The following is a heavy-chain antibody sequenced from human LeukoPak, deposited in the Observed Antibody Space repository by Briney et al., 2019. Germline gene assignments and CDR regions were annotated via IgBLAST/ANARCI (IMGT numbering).Heavy chain of an antibody. D-gene: IGHD3-10*01. Sequence: GASVKVSCKASGYRFNSYYMHWVRQAPGQGLGWMGIITPVGGGTNYAQKFQGRVTMTRDTSTSTVYMELNSLRSEDTAVYYCARNIRLYGSGSYQEERTLDYWGQGTLVTVSS. CDR3: ARNIRLYGSGSYQEERTLDY. V-gene: IGHV1-46*02. CDR1: GYRFNSYY. CDR2: ITPVGGGT. J-gene: IGHJ4*02.